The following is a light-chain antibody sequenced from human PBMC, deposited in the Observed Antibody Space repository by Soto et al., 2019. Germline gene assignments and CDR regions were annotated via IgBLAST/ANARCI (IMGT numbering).Light chain of an antibody. CDR2: EVS. CDR1: TSDVGGYNY. CDR3: LSKTSSISYV. Sequence: QSITISCTGTTSDVGGYNYVSWYQQHPGKVPKLLIHEVSNRPSGVSNRFSGSKSGNTASLTISGLQAEDEADYYCLSKTSSISYVFGTGTKVTVL. J-gene: IGLJ1*01. V-gene: IGLV2-14*01.